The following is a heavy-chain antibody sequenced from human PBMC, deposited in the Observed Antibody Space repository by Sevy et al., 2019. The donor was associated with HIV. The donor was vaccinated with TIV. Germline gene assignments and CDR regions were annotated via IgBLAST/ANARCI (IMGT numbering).Heavy chain of an antibody. CDR1: GGSLGDHY. CDR3: ARSIVIPVTGALGLFSRLYSNWFDP. J-gene: IGHJ5*02. Sequence: SETLSLTCAVYGGSLGDHYWSWIRQPPGKGLEWIGEISRSGSTTYNPSLASRLTISLDTSKNQFSLKLNSVPAADTAVYYCARSIVIPVTGALGLFSRLYSNWFDPWGQGTWVTVSS. CDR2: ISRSGST. D-gene: IGHD2-2*01. V-gene: IGHV4-34*01.